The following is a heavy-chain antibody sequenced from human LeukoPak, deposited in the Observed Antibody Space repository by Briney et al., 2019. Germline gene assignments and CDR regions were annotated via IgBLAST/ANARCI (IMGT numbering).Heavy chain of an antibody. D-gene: IGHD3-22*01. CDR2: ISAYNGNT. V-gene: IGHV1-18*01. CDR3: ARGGFGLNYYDSSGYYNYFDY. Sequence: ASVKVSCKASGYTFTSYGISWVRQAPGQGLEWMGWISAYNGNTNYAQKLQGRVTMTTDTSTGTAYMELRSLRSDDTAVYYCARGGFGLNYYDSSGYYNYFDYWGQGTLVTVSS. J-gene: IGHJ4*02. CDR1: GYTFTSYG.